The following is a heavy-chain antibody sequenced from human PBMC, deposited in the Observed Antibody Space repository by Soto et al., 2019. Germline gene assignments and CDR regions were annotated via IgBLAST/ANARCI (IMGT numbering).Heavy chain of an antibody. J-gene: IGHJ4*02. D-gene: IGHD6-19*01. CDR2: IYHSGST. Sequence: PSETLSLTCAVSGGSISSSNWWSWVRQPPGKGLEWIGEIYHSGSTNYNPSLKSRVTISVDKSKNQFSLKLSSVTAADTAVYYCAGYSSGWGGFHYFDYWGQGTLVNVSS. CDR1: GGSISSSNW. CDR3: AGYSSGWGGFHYFDY. V-gene: IGHV4-4*02.